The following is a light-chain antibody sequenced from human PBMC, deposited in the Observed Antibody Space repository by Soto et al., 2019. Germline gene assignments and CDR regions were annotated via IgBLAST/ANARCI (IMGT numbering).Light chain of an antibody. CDR2: ATS. Sequence: TVMTQSPATLSVSPGETATLSCTASRSIGDNLAWYQVKPGQAPRLLISATSTRATGIPDRFRGSGSGKYFTLTIISLQSEDSAVYYCQQYNFWPGLTFGGGTRVEIK. CDR3: QQYNFWPGLT. CDR1: RSIGDN. V-gene: IGKV3-15*01. J-gene: IGKJ4*01.